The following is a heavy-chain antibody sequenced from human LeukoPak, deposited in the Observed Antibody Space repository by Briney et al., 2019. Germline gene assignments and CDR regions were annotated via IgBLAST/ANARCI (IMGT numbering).Heavy chain of an antibody. CDR3: AARSPYLWGHGADY. Sequence: SSETLSLTCAVSGYSISSGYYWGWIRQPPGKGLEWIGSIYHSGSTYYNPSLKSRVTISVDTSKNQFSLKLSSVTAADTAVYYCAARSPYLWGHGADYWGQGTVVTVSS. D-gene: IGHD2-21*01. V-gene: IGHV4-38-2*01. CDR2: IYHSGST. J-gene: IGHJ4*02. CDR1: GYSISSGYY.